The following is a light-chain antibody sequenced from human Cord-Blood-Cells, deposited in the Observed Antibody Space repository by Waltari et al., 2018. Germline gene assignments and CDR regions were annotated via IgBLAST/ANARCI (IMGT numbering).Light chain of an antibody. CDR3: QQRSNWPPLT. J-gene: IGKJ4*01. CDR2: DAS. V-gene: IGKV3-11*01. Sequence: EMVLTQSPVTLSLSPGERATLSCRASQSVSSYLAWYQQKPGQAPRLLIYDASNRATGIPARFSGSGSGTDFTLTISSLEPEDFAVYYCQQRSNWPPLTFGGGTKVEIK. CDR1: QSVSSY.